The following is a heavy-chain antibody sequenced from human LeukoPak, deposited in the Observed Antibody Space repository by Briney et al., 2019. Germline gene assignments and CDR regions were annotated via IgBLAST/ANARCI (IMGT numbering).Heavy chain of an antibody. CDR3: AKDGSRGARWNWFDP. J-gene: IGHJ5*02. CDR1: GFTFSSYG. V-gene: IGHV3-30*02. CDR2: IRYDGSNK. D-gene: IGHD3-10*01. Sequence: GGSLRLSCAASGFTFSSYGMHWVRQAPGKGLEWVAFIRYDGSNKYYADSVKGRFTISRDNSKNTLYLQMNSLRAEDTAVYYCAKDGSRGARWNWFDPWGQGTLVTVSS.